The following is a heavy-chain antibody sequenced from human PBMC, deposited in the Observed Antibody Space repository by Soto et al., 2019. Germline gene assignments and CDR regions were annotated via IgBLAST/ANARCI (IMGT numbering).Heavy chain of an antibody. CDR1: GYPVTAYY. CDR2: INPATGAA. J-gene: IGHJ3*02. Sequence: QLHLVQSGAVVKKPGASVTVSCSASGYPVTAYYMHWVRQAPGRGLEWMGGINPATGAAKYTQTFQGRGTMTRDPSTSTVFMELSVLTAEVTAVFYCARGGGVGVAGSAAFDMWGQGTLVTVSS. V-gene: IGHV1-2*02. D-gene: IGHD3-3*01. CDR3: ARGGGVGVAGSAAFDM.